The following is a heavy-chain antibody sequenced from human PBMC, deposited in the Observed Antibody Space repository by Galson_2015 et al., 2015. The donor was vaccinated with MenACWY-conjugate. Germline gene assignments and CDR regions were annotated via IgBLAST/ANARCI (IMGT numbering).Heavy chain of an antibody. CDR3: ASVLQLCYDFDY. D-gene: IGHD5-18*01. J-gene: IGHJ4*02. CDR2: IIPILDKA. CDR1: GGTFSTYG. V-gene: IGHV1-69*04. Sequence: SVKVSCKASGGTFSTYGIVWVRQAPGQGLEWMGRIIPILDKANYAQTFQDRVTITADKSTSTAYMELSSLRSEDTAVYYCASVLQLCYDFDYWGQETLFVVS.